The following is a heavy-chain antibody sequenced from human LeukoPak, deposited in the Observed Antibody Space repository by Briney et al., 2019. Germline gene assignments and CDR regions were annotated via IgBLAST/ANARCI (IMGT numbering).Heavy chain of an antibody. CDR1: GFAFSIYW. J-gene: IGHJ4*02. D-gene: IGHD6-19*01. V-gene: IGHV3-7*05. Sequence: TGGSLRLSCAASGFAFSIYWMSWVRQAPGKGLEWVANIKQDGSEKYYVDSVKGRFTISRDNAKNSLCLQMNSLRAEDTAVYYCARGKYTSGVWGQGTLVTVSS. CDR3: ARGKYTSGV. CDR2: IKQDGSEK.